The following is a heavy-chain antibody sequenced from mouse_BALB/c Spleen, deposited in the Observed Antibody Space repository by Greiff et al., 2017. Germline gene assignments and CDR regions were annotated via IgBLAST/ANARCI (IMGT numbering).Heavy chain of an antibody. CDR3: ARNGRRGYYAMDY. V-gene: IGHV14-3*02. D-gene: IGHD3-1*01. Sequence: EVQLQQSGAELVKPGASVKLSCTASGFNIKDTYMHWVKQRPEQGLEWIGRIDPANGNTKYDPKFQGKATITADTSSNTAYLQLSSLTSEDTAVYYCARNGRRGYYAMDYWGQGTSVTVSS. CDR2: IDPANGNT. CDR1: GFNIKDTY. J-gene: IGHJ4*01.